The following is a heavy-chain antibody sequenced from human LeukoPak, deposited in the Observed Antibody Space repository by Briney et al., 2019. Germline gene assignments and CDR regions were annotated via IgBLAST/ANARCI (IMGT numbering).Heavy chain of an antibody. CDR1: EYTFTGYY. J-gene: IGHJ5*02. CDR2: INPNSGGT. CDR3: ARVGYYDSSGEDWFDP. V-gene: IGHV1-2*02. D-gene: IGHD3-22*01. Sequence: ASVKVSCKASEYTFTGYYMHWVRQAPGQGLEWMGWINPNSGGTNYAQKFQGRVTMTRDTSISTAYMELSRLRSDDTAVYYCARVGYYDSSGEDWFDPWDQGTLVTVSS.